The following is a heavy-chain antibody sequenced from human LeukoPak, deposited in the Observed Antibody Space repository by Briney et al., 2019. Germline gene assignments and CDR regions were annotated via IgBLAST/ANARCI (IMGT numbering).Heavy chain of an antibody. Sequence: GGSLRLSCAASGFTFSSYAMHWVRQAPGKGLEWVAVISYDGSNKYYADSVKGRFTISRDNSKNTLYLQMNSLRAKDTAVYYCARGIVATIGPSRYWGQGTLVTVSS. V-gene: IGHV3-30*04. CDR1: GFTFSSYA. J-gene: IGHJ4*02. D-gene: IGHD5-12*01. CDR2: ISYDGSNK. CDR3: ARGIVATIGPSRY.